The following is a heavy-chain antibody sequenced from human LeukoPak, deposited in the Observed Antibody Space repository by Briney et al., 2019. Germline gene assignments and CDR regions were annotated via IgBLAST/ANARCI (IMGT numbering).Heavy chain of an antibody. CDR1: GGSISSYY. V-gene: IGHV4-59*01. J-gene: IGHJ4*02. CDR3: ARGSSLIAAAGIIDY. D-gene: IGHD6-13*01. CDR2: IYYSGST. Sequence: SETLSLTCTVSGGSISSYYWSWIRQPPGKGLEWIGYIYYSGSTNYNPSLKSRVTISVDTSKNQFSLKLSSVTAADTNVYYCARGSSLIAAAGIIDYWGQGTLVTVSS.